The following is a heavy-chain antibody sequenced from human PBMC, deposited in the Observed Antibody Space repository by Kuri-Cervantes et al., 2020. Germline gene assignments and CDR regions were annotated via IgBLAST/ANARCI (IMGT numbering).Heavy chain of an antibody. Sequence: ASVKVSCKASGYTFTGYYTHWVRQAPGQGLEWVGWINPNSGGTNYAQKFQGRVTMTRDTSISAAYMELSRLRSDDTAVYYCAREAGKRGYSSTWYYFQHWGQGTLVTVSS. V-gene: IGHV1-2*02. CDR3: AREAGKRGYSSTWYYFQH. CDR1: GYTFTGYY. J-gene: IGHJ1*01. CDR2: INPNSGGT. D-gene: IGHD6-13*01.